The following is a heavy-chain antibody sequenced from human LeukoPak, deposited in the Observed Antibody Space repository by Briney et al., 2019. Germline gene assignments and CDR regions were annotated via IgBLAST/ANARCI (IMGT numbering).Heavy chain of an antibody. V-gene: IGHV3-74*01. J-gene: IGHJ4*02. Sequence: GGSLRHSCAASGFTFSRYWMHWVRQAPGKGLVWVSRINSDGNSTSYADSVKGRFTISRDNAKNTLYLQMNSLRAEDTAVYYCASDFWSGYYTPMGVNYWGQGTLVTVSS. CDR1: GFTFSRYW. D-gene: IGHD3-3*01. CDR2: INSDGNST. CDR3: ASDFWSGYYTPMGVNY.